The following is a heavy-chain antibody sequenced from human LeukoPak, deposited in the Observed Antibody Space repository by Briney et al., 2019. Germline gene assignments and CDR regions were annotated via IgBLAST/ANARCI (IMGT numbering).Heavy chain of an antibody. CDR3: ARDAGKGWFDP. Sequence: GGSLRLSCAASGFTFSSYDMHWVRQATGKGLEWVSAIGTAGDTYYPGSVKGRFTISRENAKNSLYLQMNSLRAGDTAVYYCARDAGKGWFDPWGRGTLVTVSS. CDR2: IGTAGDT. CDR1: GFTFSSYD. V-gene: IGHV3-13*01. J-gene: IGHJ5*02.